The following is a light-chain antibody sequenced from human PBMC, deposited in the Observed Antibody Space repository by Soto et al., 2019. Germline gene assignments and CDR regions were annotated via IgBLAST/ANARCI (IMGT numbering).Light chain of an antibody. J-gene: IGKJ3*01. V-gene: IGKV3D-15*01. Sequence: EIVMTQSPATLSVSPGERSTLSCRASQSVRSNLAWYQQRPGQAPRLLIYGASTRATGIPARLSGSGSGTEFTLTISSMKSEDFAVYYCQQYNNWPLFGPGTKVDIK. CDR1: QSVRSN. CDR2: GAS. CDR3: QQYNNWPL.